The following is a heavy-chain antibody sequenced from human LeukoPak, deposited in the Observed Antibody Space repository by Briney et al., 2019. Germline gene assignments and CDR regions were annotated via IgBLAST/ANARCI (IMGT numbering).Heavy chain of an antibody. Sequence: GGSLRLSCAASGFTFSSYGMHWVRQAPGKGLEYVSAISSNGGSTYYANSVKGRFTISRDNSKNTLYLQMGSLRAEDMAVYYCARVGATEAFDIWGQGTMVTVSS. CDR3: ARVGATEAFDI. CDR2: ISSNGGST. CDR1: GFTFSSYG. V-gene: IGHV3-64*01. J-gene: IGHJ3*02. D-gene: IGHD1-26*01.